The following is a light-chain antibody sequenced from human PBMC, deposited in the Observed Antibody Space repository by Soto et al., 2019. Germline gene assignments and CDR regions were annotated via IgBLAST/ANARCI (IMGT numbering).Light chain of an antibody. CDR3: QQSSSTPIT. CDR2: SAS. J-gene: IGKJ5*01. Sequence: DIQMTQSPSSLSASVGDRVTITCRASQSVYSYVNWYQQKPGKAPKLLIYSASSLQSGVPSRFGGSGSGTDFSLTISSLQPEDFATYYCQQSSSTPITFGQGTRLEIK. V-gene: IGKV1-39*01. CDR1: QSVYSY.